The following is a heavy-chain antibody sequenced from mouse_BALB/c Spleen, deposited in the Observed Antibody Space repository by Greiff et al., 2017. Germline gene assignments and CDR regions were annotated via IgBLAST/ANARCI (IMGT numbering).Heavy chain of an antibody. CDR2: INPSSGYT. D-gene: IGHD1-1*01. J-gene: IGHJ3*01. CDR1: GYTFTSYT. Sequence: QVQLQQSAAELARPGASVKMSCKASGYTFTSYTMHWVKQRPGQGLEWIGYINPSSGYTEYNQKFKDKTTLTADKSSSTAYMQLSSLTSEDSAVYYCARWGTTVVEADWGQGTLVTVSA. CDR3: ARWGTTVVEAD. V-gene: IGHV1-4*02.